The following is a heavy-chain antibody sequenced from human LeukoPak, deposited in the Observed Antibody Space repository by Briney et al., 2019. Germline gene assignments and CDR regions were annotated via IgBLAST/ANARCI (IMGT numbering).Heavy chain of an antibody. CDR1: GFIFSNYA. D-gene: IGHD3-10*01. V-gene: IGHV3-74*01. CDR3: ARDSNYGSGSYYASNAFDV. CDR2: INSDGSST. J-gene: IGHJ3*01. Sequence: GASLRLSCAASGFIFSNYAVSWVRQAPGKGLVWVSRINSDGSSTSYADSVKGRFTISRHNAKNTLYLQMNSLRAEDTAVYYCARDSNYGSGSYYASNAFDVWGQGTMVTVSS.